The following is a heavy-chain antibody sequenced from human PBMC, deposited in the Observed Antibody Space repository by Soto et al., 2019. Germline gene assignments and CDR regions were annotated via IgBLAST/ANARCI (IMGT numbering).Heavy chain of an antibody. D-gene: IGHD5-12*01. CDR2: ISGSGGST. J-gene: IGHJ3*02. Sequence: EVQLLESGGGLVQPGGSLRLSCAAPGFTFSSYAMSWVRQAPGKGLEWVSAISGSGGSTFYADSVKGRFTISRDNSKKTLYLQLNRLRAEDTAVYYCAKDSRRDGYNYGAFDIWGQGTMVTVSS. V-gene: IGHV3-23*01. CDR3: AKDSRRDGYNYGAFDI. CDR1: GFTFSSYA.